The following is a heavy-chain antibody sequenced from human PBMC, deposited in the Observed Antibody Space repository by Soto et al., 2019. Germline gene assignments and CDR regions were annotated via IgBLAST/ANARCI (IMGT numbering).Heavy chain of an antibody. CDR1: GGTFSSYA. J-gene: IGHJ5*02. V-gene: IGHV1-69*12. D-gene: IGHD2-21*01. CDR2: IIPIFGTA. CDR3: ARAAQDILWWPTNWFDP. Sequence: QVQLVQSGAEVKKPGSSVKVSCKASGGTFSSYAISWVRQATGQGLEWMGGIIPIFGTANYAQKFQGRVTITADESTSTAYMELSSLRSEDTAVYYCARAAQDILWWPTNWFDPWGQGTLVTVSS.